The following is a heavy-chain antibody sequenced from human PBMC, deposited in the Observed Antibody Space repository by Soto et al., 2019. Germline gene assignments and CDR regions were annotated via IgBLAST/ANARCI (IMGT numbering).Heavy chain of an antibody. J-gene: IGHJ5*02. Sequence: GGSLRLSCAASGFAFSTYSMNWVRQAPGKGLEWVSSISSTGTYIYYADSVKGRFIISRDNAKNSLFLQMTSLRADDTAVYYCARDPDYGDYIDLKWFHPWGQATLVTVSS. CDR3: ARDPDYGDYIDLKWFHP. D-gene: IGHD4-17*01. CDR2: ISSTGTYI. CDR1: GFAFSTYS. V-gene: IGHV3-21*01.